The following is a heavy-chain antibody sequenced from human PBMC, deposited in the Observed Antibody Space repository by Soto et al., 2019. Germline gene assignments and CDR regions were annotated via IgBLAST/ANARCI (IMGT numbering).Heavy chain of an antibody. CDR2: INHSGST. D-gene: IGHD3-10*01. CDR3: ARGHITMVRGVTPGNWFDP. CDR1: GGSFSGYY. Sequence: SETLSLTCAVYGGSFSGYYWSWIRQPPGKGLEWIGEINHSGSTNYNPSLKSRVTISVDTSKNQFSLKLSSVTAADTAVYYCARGHITMVRGVTPGNWFDPWGQGTLVTVSS. J-gene: IGHJ5*02. V-gene: IGHV4-34*01.